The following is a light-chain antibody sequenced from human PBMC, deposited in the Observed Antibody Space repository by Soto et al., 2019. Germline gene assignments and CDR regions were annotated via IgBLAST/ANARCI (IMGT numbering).Light chain of an antibody. Sequence: LTQSPAALSFSLGDSATLSCRASQSIXSHLAWYQQKPGQAPRILXDAASNSATGIPASLSGSGSGTDFTRTISSLEPEYCASYYWQQRSDGTWTFGHGTKVDIK. J-gene: IGKJ1*01. CDR1: QSIXSH. V-gene: IGKV3-11*01. CDR2: AAS. CDR3: QQRSDGTWT.